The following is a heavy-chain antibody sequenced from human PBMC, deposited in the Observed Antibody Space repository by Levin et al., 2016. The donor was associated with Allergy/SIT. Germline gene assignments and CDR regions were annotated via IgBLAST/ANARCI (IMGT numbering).Heavy chain of an antibody. V-gene: IGHV1-18*01. J-gene: IGHJ6*02. Sequence: ASVKVSCKASGYTFTSYGISWVRQAPGQGLEWMGWISAYNGNTNYAQKLQGRVTMTTDTSTSTAYMELRSLRSDDTAVYYCARDRYYSYGRIYYYGMDVWGQGTTVTVSS. CDR1: GYTFTSYG. CDR3: ARDRYYSYGRIYYYGMDV. CDR2: ISAYNGNT. D-gene: IGHD5-18*01.